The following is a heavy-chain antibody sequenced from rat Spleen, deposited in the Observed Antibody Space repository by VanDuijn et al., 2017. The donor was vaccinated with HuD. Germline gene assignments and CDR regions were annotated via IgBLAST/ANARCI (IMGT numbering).Heavy chain of an antibody. D-gene: IGHD1-12*02. V-gene: IGHV5-20*01. CDR3: TRDRHYDGSYPRDY. CDR2: ITNTGGST. Sequence: EVQLVESGGGLVQPGRSLKLSCAASGFTFSDYYMAWVRQAPTKGLEWVASITNTGGSTYYPDSVKGRFTISRDNAKSTLYLQMNSLRSEDTATYYCTRDRHYDGSYPRDYWGQGVMVTVSS. CDR1: GFTFSDYY. J-gene: IGHJ2*01.